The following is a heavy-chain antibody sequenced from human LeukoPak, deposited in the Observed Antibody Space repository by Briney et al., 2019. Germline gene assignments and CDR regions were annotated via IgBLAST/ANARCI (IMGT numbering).Heavy chain of an antibody. CDR2: IYSGGST. J-gene: IGHJ4*02. CDR1: GFTVSTNY. V-gene: IGHV3-53*01. D-gene: IGHD5-18*01. Sequence: PGGSLRLSCAASGFTVSTNYMTWVRQAPGKGLEWVSVIYSGGSTYYADSVKGRFTISRDNSKNTLYLQMNSLRAEDTAVYYCARDPCGYSYGDDYWGQGTLVTVSS. CDR3: ARDPCGYSYGDDY.